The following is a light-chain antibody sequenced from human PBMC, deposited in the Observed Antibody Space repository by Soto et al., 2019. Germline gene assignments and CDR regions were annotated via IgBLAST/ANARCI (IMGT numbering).Light chain of an antibody. CDR2: GAS. CDR1: QSVSSN. CDR3: QQYNNWPLT. Sequence: EIVMTQSPATLSVSPGERATLSCRASQSVSSNLAWYQQKPGQATRLLIYGASTRATGIPARYSGSGSGTDFTLTISSLQSEDFAVYYCQQYNNWPLTFGGGTKVEIK. J-gene: IGKJ4*01. V-gene: IGKV3-15*01.